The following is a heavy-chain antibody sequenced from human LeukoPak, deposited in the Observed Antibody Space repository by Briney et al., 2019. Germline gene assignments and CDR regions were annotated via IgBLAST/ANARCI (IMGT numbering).Heavy chain of an antibody. CDR3: AGGLYSSSDYYGMDV. D-gene: IGHD6-6*01. Sequence: ASVKVSCKASGYTFTSYDINWVRQATGQGLEWMGWMNPNSGNTGYAQKFQGRVTMTRNTSISTAYMELSSLRSEDTAVYYCAGGLYSSSDYYGMDVWGQGTTVTVSS. V-gene: IGHV1-8*01. CDR1: GYTFTSYD. J-gene: IGHJ6*02. CDR2: MNPNSGNT.